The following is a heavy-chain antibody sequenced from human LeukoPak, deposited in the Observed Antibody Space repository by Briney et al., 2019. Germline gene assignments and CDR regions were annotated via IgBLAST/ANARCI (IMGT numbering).Heavy chain of an antibody. CDR2: IYYSGST. Sequence: SETLSLTCTVSGGSTSSYYWSWIRQPPGKGLEWIGYIYYSGSTNYNPSLKSRVTISVDTSKNQFSLKLSSVTAADTAVYYCAREESGMDVWGQGTTVTVSS. CDR3: AREESGMDV. CDR1: GGSTSSYY. V-gene: IGHV4-59*01. J-gene: IGHJ6*02.